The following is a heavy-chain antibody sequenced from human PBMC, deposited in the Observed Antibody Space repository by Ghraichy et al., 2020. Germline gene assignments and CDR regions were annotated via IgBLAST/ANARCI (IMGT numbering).Heavy chain of an antibody. J-gene: IGHJ6*02. V-gene: IGHV4-4*09. CDR1: GGSISSYY. CDR2: IYTSGST. Sequence: SETLSLTCTVSGGSISSYYWSWIRQPPGKGLEWIGYIYTSGSTNYNPSLKSRVTISVDTSKNQFSLKLSSVTAADTAVYYCARHGLMVSRVPAAMPYYYYGMDVWGQGTTVTVSS. CDR3: ARHGLMVSRVPAAMPYYYYGMDV. D-gene: IGHD2-2*01.